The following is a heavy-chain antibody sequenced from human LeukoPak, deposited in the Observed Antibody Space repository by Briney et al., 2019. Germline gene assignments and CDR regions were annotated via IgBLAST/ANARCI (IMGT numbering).Heavy chain of an antibody. Sequence: SETLSLTCTVSGGSISRYYWSWIRQPPGKGLEWIGYIYYSGSTNYNPSLESRVTISVDTSKNQFSLKLSSATAADTAMYYCARLPYSSGWYVYWGQGTLVTVSS. CDR3: ARLPYSSGWYVY. D-gene: IGHD6-19*01. CDR1: GGSISRYY. J-gene: IGHJ4*02. CDR2: IYYSGST. V-gene: IGHV4-59*01.